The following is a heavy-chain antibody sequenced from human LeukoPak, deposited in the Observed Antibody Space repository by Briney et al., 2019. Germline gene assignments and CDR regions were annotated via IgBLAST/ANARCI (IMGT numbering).Heavy chain of an antibody. CDR2: ISGSGGST. Sequence: PGGSLRLSCAASGFTFSSYAMSWVRQAPGKGLEWVSAISGSGGSTYYADSVKGRFTISRDNSKNTLYLRMNSLRAEDTAVYYCAKDPSVAVAGTLDYWGQGTLVTVSS. D-gene: IGHD6-19*01. CDR1: GFTFSSYA. V-gene: IGHV3-23*01. CDR3: AKDPSVAVAGTLDY. J-gene: IGHJ4*02.